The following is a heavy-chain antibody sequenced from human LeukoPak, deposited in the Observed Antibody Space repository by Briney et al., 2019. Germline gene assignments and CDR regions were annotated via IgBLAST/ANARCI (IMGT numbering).Heavy chain of an antibody. Sequence: SETLSLTCTVSGGSISSYYWSWIRQPAGKGLEWIGRLYTTGSTNYNPSLKSRVTMSVDTSKNQFSLKLSSVTAADTAVYYCARDRGYSPYGTGFWFDPWGQGTLVTVSS. V-gene: IGHV4-4*07. J-gene: IGHJ5*02. CDR2: LYTTGST. CDR3: ARDRGYSPYGTGFWFDP. D-gene: IGHD6-13*01. CDR1: GGSISSYY.